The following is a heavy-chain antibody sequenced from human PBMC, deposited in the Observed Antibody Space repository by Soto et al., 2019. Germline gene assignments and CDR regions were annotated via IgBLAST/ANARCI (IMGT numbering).Heavy chain of an antibody. Sequence: ALVKFSCNASGYTFTSYALHWVRQAPGQMLACMVWIIAGNGNTKYXXKFQVRVXXTRDTSASTAXMELSXLRSEDTAVYYCARDLGFGLPDFWVQGTLVTVSS. D-gene: IGHD3-10*01. J-gene: IGHJ4*02. CDR1: GYTFTSYA. V-gene: IGHV1-3*01. CDR2: IIAGNGNT. CDR3: ARDLGFGLPDF.